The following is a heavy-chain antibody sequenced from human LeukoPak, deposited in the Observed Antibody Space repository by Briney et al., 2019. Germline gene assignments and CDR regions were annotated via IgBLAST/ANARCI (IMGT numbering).Heavy chain of an antibody. CDR1: GLTFGDYA. V-gene: IGHV3-49*04. J-gene: IGHJ4*02. CDR3: TRDQTPYY. Sequence: GGSLRLSCTASGLTFGDYAMTWVRQAPGKGLEWVGFIRSKVYGGTPEYAASVKGRFTISRDDSKGIAYLQMNSLKTEDTAVYYCTRDQTPYYWGQGTLVTVSS. CDR2: IRSKVYGGTP.